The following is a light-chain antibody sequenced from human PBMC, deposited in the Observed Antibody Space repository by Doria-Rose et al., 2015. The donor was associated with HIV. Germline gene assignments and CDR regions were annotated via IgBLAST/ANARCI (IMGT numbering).Light chain of an antibody. CDR1: QSFSSTY. CDR3: HQYGTSWT. Sequence: TQSPGTLSLSPGERATPSCRASQSFSSTYIAWYQQKPGQAPSLLIYDGSTRATGIPDRFSASGSGTDFTLTINRLEPEDFALYYCHQYGTSWTFGQGTKVEV. J-gene: IGKJ1*01. CDR2: DGS. V-gene: IGKV3-20*01.